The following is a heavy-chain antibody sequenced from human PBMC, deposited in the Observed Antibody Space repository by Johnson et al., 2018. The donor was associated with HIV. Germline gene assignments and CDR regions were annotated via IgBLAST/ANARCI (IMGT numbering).Heavy chain of an antibody. D-gene: IGHD1-26*01. CDR1: GFTVSSNY. CDR2: IYSGGST. Sequence: VQLVESGGGLVQPGGSLRLSCAASGFTVSSNYMSWVRQAPGKGLEWVSLIYSGGSTYYADSVKGRFTISRDNSKNTLYLQMNSLRAEDTAVYYCARDPSPIVGATYAFDIWGQGTMVTVSS. V-gene: IGHV3-66*01. J-gene: IGHJ3*02. CDR3: ARDPSPIVGATYAFDI.